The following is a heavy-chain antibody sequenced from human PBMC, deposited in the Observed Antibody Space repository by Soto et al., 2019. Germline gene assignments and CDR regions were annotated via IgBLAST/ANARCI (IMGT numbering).Heavy chain of an antibody. D-gene: IGHD3-10*01. Sequence: GGSLRLSCAASGFTFSSYSMNWVRQAPGKGLEWVSSISSSSSYIYYADSVKGRFTISRDNAKNSLYLQMNSLRAEDTAVYYCARNYGSGSYWTYYYYYMDVWGKGTTVTVSS. CDR3: ARNYGSGSYWTYYYYYMDV. CDR1: GFTFSSYS. V-gene: IGHV3-21*01. CDR2: ISSSSSYI. J-gene: IGHJ6*03.